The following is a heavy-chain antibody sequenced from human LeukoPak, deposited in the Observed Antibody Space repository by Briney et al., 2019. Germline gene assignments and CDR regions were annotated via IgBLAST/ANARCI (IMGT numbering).Heavy chain of an antibody. CDR1: GFTVSNNY. D-gene: IGHD5-18*01. V-gene: IGHV3-53*01. J-gene: IGHJ3*02. CDR2: IYSGGST. CDR3: ASVDTAMSYAFDI. Sequence: GGSLRLSCAASGFTVSNNYMSWVRQAPGKGLEWVSVIYSGGSTYYADSVKGRFTISRDNSKNTVYLQMNSLRAEDTAVYYCASVDTAMSYAFDIWGQGTMVSVSS.